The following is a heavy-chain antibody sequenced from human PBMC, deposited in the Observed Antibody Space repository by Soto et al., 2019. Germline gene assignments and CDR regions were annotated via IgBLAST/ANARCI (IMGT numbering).Heavy chain of an antibody. CDR1: GFSLTNTRMG. V-gene: IGHV2-26*01. CDR2: IFSNDEK. CDR3: ARMWDRWENYYYYGMDV. Sequence: SGPTLVNPTETLTLTCTVSGFSLTNTRMGVSWIRQPPGKALEWLAHIFSNDEKSYSTSLKSRLTISKDTSKSQVVLTMTNMDPVDTDTYYCARMWDRWENYYYYGMDVWGQGNTVTVSS. D-gene: IGHD1-26*01. J-gene: IGHJ6*02.